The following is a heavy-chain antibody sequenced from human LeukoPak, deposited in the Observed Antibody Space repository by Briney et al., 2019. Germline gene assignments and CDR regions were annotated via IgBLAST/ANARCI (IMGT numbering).Heavy chain of an antibody. J-gene: IGHJ4*02. CDR3: ARDPNSAL. CDR1: GGSLTTSY. Sequence: PSETLSLTCTVSGGSLTTSYWSWIRQPAGKGLEWIGRLSPTGSTTYNPSLKSRVIMSADTSKNQFSLNLTSVTAADTAVYYCARDPNSALWGQGTLVTVSS. CDR2: LSPTGST. D-gene: IGHD4-23*01. V-gene: IGHV4-4*07.